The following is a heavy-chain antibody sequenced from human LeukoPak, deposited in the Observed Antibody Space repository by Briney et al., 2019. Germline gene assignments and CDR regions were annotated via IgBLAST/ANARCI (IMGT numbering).Heavy chain of an antibody. D-gene: IGHD6-13*01. J-gene: IGHJ4*02. CDR3: AHTTSSTWPFDY. CDR1: GFLLTTTGVG. Sequence: VSGPTLVNPTQTLTLTCTFSGFLLTTTGVGVGWIRQPPGKALEWLALIYWNDGIRYSPSLQSRLTITKDTSKNQVVLTLTNMDPVDTATYHCAHTTSSTWPFDYWGQGTLVTVSS. CDR2: IYWNDGI. V-gene: IGHV2-5*01.